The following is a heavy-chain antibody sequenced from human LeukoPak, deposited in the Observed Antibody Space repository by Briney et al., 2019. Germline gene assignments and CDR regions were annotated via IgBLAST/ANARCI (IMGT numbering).Heavy chain of an antibody. CDR2: IYYSGST. J-gene: IGHJ4*02. Sequence: PSETLPLTCTVSGGSISSSYWSWIRQPPGKGLEWIGYIYYSGSTNYNASLKSRVSISVDTSKNQFSLRLSSVTAADTAVYYCARGFYGSGSYYKSPFDCWGQGTLVTVSS. D-gene: IGHD3-10*01. V-gene: IGHV4-59*01. CDR1: GGSISSSY. CDR3: ARGFYGSGSYYKSPFDC.